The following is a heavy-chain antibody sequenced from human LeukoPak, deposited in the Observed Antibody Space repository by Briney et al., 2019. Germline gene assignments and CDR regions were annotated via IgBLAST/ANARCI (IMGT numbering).Heavy chain of an antibody. J-gene: IGHJ4*02. D-gene: IGHD1-1*01. CDR3: ARASWNYLEW. Sequence: SETLSLTCTVSGGSITYDSYHWRWLRQAAGKGLEWLGRTHKSGSTHYNPSLKSRVTLSLDMSKNQFSLQLSSVTAADTAVYYCARASWNYLEWWGQGSLVTVSS. CDR1: GGSITYDSYH. CDR2: THKSGST. V-gene: IGHV4-61*02.